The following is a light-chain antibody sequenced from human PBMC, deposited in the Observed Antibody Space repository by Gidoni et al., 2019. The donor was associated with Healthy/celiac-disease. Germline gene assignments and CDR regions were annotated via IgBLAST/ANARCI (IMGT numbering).Light chain of an antibody. CDR2: KAS. V-gene: IGKV1-5*03. Sequence: DIQMSQSPSTLSASVGYRVTITCRVSQSISSWLAWYQQKPGKAPKLLIYKASSLESGVPSRFSGSGSGTEFTLTISSLQPDDFATYYCQQYNSYWTFGQGTKVEIK. J-gene: IGKJ1*01. CDR3: QQYNSYWT. CDR1: QSISSW.